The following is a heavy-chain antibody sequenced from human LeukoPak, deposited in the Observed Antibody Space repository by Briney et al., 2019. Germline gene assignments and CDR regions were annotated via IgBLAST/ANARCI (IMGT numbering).Heavy chain of an antibody. J-gene: IGHJ4*02. CDR1: GFTFSSYG. CDR2: IWYDGSNK. V-gene: IGHV3-33*01. D-gene: IGHD1-26*01. CDR3: ATSGSYYRFEY. Sequence: GRSLRLSCAASGFTFSSYGMHWVRQAPGKGLEWVAVIWYDGSNKYYADSVKGRITISRDNSKNTLYLQMNSLRAEDTAVYYCATSGSYYRFEYWGQGTLVTVSS.